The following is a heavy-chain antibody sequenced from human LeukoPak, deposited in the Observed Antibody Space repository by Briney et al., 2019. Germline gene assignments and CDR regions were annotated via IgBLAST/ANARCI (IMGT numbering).Heavy chain of an antibody. CDR2: IKQDGSEK. D-gene: IGHD2-15*01. Sequence: PGGSLRLSCAAPGFTFSSYWMSWVRQAPGKGLEGVAHIKQDGSEKYYVDSVKGRFTISRDNAKNSLYLQMNSLRAEDTAVYYCARAVVAAGGYYYMDVWGKGTTVTVSS. CDR1: GFTFSSYW. V-gene: IGHV3-7*01. CDR3: ARAVVAAGGYYYMDV. J-gene: IGHJ6*03.